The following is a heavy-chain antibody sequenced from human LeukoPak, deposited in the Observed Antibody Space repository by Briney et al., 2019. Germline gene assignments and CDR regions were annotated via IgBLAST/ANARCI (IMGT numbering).Heavy chain of an antibody. CDR2: IGTAGDT. CDR3: ARYPRWDTVVVAAGDPPAYY. Sequence: GGSLRLSCAASGFTFSSYDMHWVRQATGKGLEWVSAIGTAGDTYYPGSVRGRFTISRDNAKNSLYLQLNSLRAEDTAVYYCARYPRWDTVVVAAGDPPAYYWGQGTLVTVSS. CDR1: GFTFSSYD. J-gene: IGHJ4*02. D-gene: IGHD2-2*01. V-gene: IGHV3-13*01.